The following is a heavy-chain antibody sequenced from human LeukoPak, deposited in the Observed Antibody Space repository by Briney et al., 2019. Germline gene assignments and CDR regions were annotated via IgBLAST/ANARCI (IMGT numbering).Heavy chain of an antibody. D-gene: IGHD6-6*01. CDR3: ARRLVLRYYYYYMDG. V-gene: IGHV1-8*01. J-gene: IGHJ6*03. CDR1: GYTFTSYD. CDR2: MNPNSGNT. Sequence: ASVKVSCKASGYTFTSYDINWVRQATGQGLEWMGWMNPNSGNTGYAQKFQGRVTMTRNTSISTAYMELSSLRSEDTAVYYCARRLVLRYYYYYMDGWGKGTTVTVSS.